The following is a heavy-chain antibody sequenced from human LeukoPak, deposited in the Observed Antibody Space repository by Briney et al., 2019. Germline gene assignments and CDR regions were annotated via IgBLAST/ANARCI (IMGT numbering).Heavy chain of an antibody. V-gene: IGHV1-18*01. Sequence: ASVKVSXKASGYTFTSYGISWVRQAPGQGLEWMGWISAYNGNTNYAQKLQGRVTMTTDTSTSTAYMELRSLRSDDTAVYYCARENYCSSTSCFDYWGQGTLVTVSS. CDR2: ISAYNGNT. D-gene: IGHD2-2*01. CDR1: GYTFTSYG. CDR3: ARENYCSSTSCFDY. J-gene: IGHJ4*02.